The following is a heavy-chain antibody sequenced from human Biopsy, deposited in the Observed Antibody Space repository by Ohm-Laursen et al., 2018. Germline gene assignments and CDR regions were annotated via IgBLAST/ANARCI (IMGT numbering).Heavy chain of an antibody. D-gene: IGHD7-27*01. Sequence: SLRLSCAASGFSFSSYGMHWVRQAPGKGLEWGAVISDDGRNKYYVDSVKGRFTISRDNSKNTLYLQMNILRAEDTAVFYCAKDLRNNNWGVENWGQGTLVTVSS. CDR1: GFSFSSYG. CDR2: ISDDGRNK. V-gene: IGHV3-30*18. J-gene: IGHJ4*02. CDR3: AKDLRNNNWGVEN.